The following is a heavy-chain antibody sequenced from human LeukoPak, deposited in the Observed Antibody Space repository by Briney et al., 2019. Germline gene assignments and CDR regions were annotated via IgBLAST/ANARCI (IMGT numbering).Heavy chain of an antibody. V-gene: IGHV4-30-4*08. J-gene: IGHJ4*02. Sequence: SETLSLTCTVSGGSISSGDYYWSWIRQPPGKGLEWIGYIYYSGSTYYNPSLKSRVTISVDTSKNQFSLKLSSVTAADTAVYYCARAEWELLFDYWGRGTLVTVSS. CDR1: GGSISSGDYY. CDR3: ARAEWELLFDY. CDR2: IYYSGST. D-gene: IGHD1-26*01.